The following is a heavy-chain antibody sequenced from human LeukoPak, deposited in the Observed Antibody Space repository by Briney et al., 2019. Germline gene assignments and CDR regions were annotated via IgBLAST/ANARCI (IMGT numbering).Heavy chain of an antibody. V-gene: IGHV3-53*01. J-gene: IGHJ6*04. CDR1: GFTVSSNY. D-gene: IGHD3-10*01. Sequence: GGSLRLSCAASGFTVSSNYMSWVRQAPGRGLEWVSVIYSGGSTYSADSVKGRFTISRDNSRNTLYLQMNSLRAEDTAVYYCARDMGSFGMDVWGKGTTVTVSS. CDR3: ARDMGSFGMDV. CDR2: IYSGGST.